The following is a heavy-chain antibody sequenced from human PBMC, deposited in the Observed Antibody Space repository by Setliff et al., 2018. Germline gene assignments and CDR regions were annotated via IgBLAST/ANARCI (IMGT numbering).Heavy chain of an antibody. CDR1: GDSMNSRKFY. V-gene: IGHV4-39*07. CDR3: ARGISSSWYPHFDY. CDR2: SNHGGST. Sequence: SETLSLTCSVSGDSMNSRKFYWSWIRQTPGKGLEWIGESNHGGSTSYHPSLKSRVTISVDTSKNQFSLKLSSVTAADTAVYYCARGISSSWYPHFDYWGQGTLVTVSS. J-gene: IGHJ4*02. D-gene: IGHD6-13*01.